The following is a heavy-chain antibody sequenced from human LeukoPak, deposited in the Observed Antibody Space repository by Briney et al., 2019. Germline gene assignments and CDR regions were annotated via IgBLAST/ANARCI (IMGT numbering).Heavy chain of an antibody. Sequence: SETLSLTCTVSGGSISSNNYYWGWIRQPPGKGLEWIGSIYYSGNTYYNPSPKSRVTISVDTSKNQFSLKLSSVTAADTAVYYCARDESNRWPFDYWGQGTLVTVSS. CDR2: IYYSGNT. D-gene: IGHD2-15*01. CDR3: ARDESNRWPFDY. V-gene: IGHV4-39*07. J-gene: IGHJ4*02. CDR1: GGSISSNNYY.